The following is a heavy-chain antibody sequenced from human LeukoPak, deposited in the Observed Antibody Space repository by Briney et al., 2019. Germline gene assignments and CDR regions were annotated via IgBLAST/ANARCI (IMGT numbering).Heavy chain of an antibody. CDR3: ARDYKYAFDN. J-gene: IGHJ4*02. V-gene: IGHV3-48*01. CDR1: GFTFSDYS. D-gene: IGHD5-24*01. Sequence: GGSLRLSCAASGFTFSDYSMNWVRQAPGKGLEWISYIGIDSGNTNYADSVKGRFTISGDKAKKSLYLQMNSLRVEDTAVYYCARDYKYAFDNWGQGTLVTVSS. CDR2: IGIDSGNT.